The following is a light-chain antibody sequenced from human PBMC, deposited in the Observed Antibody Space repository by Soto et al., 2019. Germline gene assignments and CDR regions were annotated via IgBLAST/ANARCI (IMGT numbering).Light chain of an antibody. CDR2: DVS. Sequence: QSALTQPASVSGSPGQSITISCTGTSSDVGGYDYVSWYQQHPGKAPKLVLYDVSDRPSGVSDRFSGSKSGNTASLTISGLQAADEADYYCSSYTRSSTPYVFGTGTKLTVL. V-gene: IGLV2-14*01. CDR3: SSYTRSSTPYV. CDR1: SSDVGGYDY. J-gene: IGLJ1*01.